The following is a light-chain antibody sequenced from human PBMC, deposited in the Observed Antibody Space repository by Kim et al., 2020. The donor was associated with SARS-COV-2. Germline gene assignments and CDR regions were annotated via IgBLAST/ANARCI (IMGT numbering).Light chain of an antibody. J-gene: IGKJ4*01. CDR3: MQALQTPLT. V-gene: IGKV2-28*01. Sequence: PAAISCRSGQSLLHSNGYNYLDWYLQKPGQSPQLLIYLGSNRASGVPDRFSGSGSGTDFTLKISRVEAEDVGVYYCMQALQTPLTFGGGTKVDIK. CDR2: LGS. CDR1: QSLLHSNGYNY.